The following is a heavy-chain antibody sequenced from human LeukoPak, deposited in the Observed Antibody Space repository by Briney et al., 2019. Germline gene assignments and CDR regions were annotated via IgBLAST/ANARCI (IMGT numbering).Heavy chain of an antibody. Sequence: GGSLRLSCAASGFIVSMTFMSWVRQAPGRGLEWVSVIYPGGDAISADSVKGRFTISRDNSKNMLYLQMNSLRTEDTAVYYCTRDRGMAVAQITWGQGTLVTVSS. CDR2: IYPGGDA. D-gene: IGHD6-19*01. CDR3: TRDRGMAVAQIT. J-gene: IGHJ4*02. CDR1: GFIVSMTF. V-gene: IGHV3-66*02.